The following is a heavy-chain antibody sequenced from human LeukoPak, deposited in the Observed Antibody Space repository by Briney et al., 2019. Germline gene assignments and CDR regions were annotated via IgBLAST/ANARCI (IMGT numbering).Heavy chain of an antibody. CDR2: ITSNGNST. CDR3: ARRRGDQEFYYFDN. CDR1: GFTFSIYP. V-gene: IGHV3-64*01. D-gene: IGHD3-10*01. Sequence: GGSLRLSCAASGFTFSIYPMHWVRQAPGEGLEYLAAITSNGNSTYYANSVKGRFTISRDNSKNTLYLQMDTLRAEHMAVYYCARRRGDQEFYYFDNWGQGTLVTVSS. J-gene: IGHJ4*02.